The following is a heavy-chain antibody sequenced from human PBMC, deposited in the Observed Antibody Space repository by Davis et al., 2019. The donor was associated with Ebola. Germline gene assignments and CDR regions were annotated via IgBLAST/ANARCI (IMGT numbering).Heavy chain of an antibody. CDR1: GFVFSSYV. V-gene: IGHV3-23*01. Sequence: GGSLRLSCAASGFVFSSYVMSWVRRAPGKGLEWVSTLGLSADTYYADSVKGRFTISRDNSKNTVYLQTNSLRAEDTAVYYCAKGGSGWPSDYSYGLGVWGKGTTVTVSS. D-gene: IGHD6-19*01. CDR3: AKGGSGWPSDYSYGLGV. CDR2: LGLSADT. J-gene: IGHJ6*04.